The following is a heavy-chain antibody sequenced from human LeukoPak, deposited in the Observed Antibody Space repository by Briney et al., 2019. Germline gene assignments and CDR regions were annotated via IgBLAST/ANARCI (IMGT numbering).Heavy chain of an antibody. D-gene: IGHD4-23*01. J-gene: IGHJ3*02. CDR3: AKEYGGNSDDAFDI. V-gene: IGHV3-30*18. Sequence: GGSLRLSCAASGVTFSSYGMHWVRQAPGKGLEWVAVISYDGSNKYYADSVKGRFTISRDNSKNTLYLQMNSLRAEDMALYYCAKEYGGNSDDAFDIWGQGTMVTVSS. CDR1: GVTFSSYG. CDR2: ISYDGSNK.